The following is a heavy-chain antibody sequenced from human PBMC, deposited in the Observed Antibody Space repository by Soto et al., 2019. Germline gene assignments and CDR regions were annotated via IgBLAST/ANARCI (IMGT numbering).Heavy chain of an antibody. CDR2: ISAYNGNT. CDR3: AGNYCTNGVCYKGGGLGY. CDR1: GYTFTSYG. V-gene: IGHV1-18*04. D-gene: IGHD2-8*01. J-gene: IGHJ4*02. Sequence: QVQLVQSGAEVKKPGASVKVSCKASGYTFTSYGISWVRQAPGQGLEWMGWISAYNGNTNYAQKLQGRVTMTTDTSKSTAYMGLGSLRSDDTAVYYWAGNYCTNGVCYKGGGLGYWGQGTLVTVSS.